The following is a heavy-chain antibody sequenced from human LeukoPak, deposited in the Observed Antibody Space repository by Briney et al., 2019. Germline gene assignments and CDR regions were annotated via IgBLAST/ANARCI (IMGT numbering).Heavy chain of an antibody. D-gene: IGHD6-19*01. CDR3: ARGGGVAVAGSFY. CDR1: GYIFTGYY. Sequence: ASVKVSCKASGYIFTGYYIHWVRQAPGQGLEWMGWINPNSGDTKYAQKFQGRVTMTRDTSISTAHMELSRLTSDDTAVYYCARGGGVAVAGSFYWGQGTLVTVSA. J-gene: IGHJ4*02. CDR2: INPNSGDT. V-gene: IGHV1-2*02.